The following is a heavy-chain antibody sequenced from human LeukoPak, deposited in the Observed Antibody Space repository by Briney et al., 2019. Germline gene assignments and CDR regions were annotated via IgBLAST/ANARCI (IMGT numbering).Heavy chain of an antibody. CDR1: GESFSGYY. J-gene: IGHJ3*02. CDR3: ASVDTAYAFDI. D-gene: IGHD5-18*01. Sequence: PSETLSLTCAVYGESFSGYYWSWIRQPPGKGLEWIGEINHSGSTNYNPSLKSRVTISGDTSKNQFSLKLSSVAAAATAVYYCASVDTAYAFDIWGQGTMVTVSS. CDR2: INHSGST. V-gene: IGHV4-34*01.